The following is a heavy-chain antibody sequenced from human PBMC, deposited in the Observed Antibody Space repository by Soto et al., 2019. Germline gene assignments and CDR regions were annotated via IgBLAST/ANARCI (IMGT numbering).Heavy chain of an antibody. J-gene: IGHJ4*02. CDR3: ASDRFRGTYYLRGVTYFFEE. CDR1: GFTYSKYW. Sequence: GGSLRLSCVASGFTYSKYWMSWARQAPGKGLEWVANIKQDASERNYMDSVRGRFTISRDNAKNSVYLQMDSLRAEDTAVYYCASDRFRGTYYLRGVTYFFEEWGQGAPVTVSS. CDR2: IKQDASER. V-gene: IGHV3-7*03. D-gene: IGHD1-26*01.